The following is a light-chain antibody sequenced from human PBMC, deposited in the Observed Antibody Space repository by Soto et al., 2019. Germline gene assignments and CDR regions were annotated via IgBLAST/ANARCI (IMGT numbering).Light chain of an antibody. J-gene: IGLJ2*01. CDR1: SSDVGTYTY. CDR3: CSYAGTYTLV. V-gene: IGLV2-11*01. CDR2: DVS. Sequence: QSVLTQPRSVSGSPGQSVTISCTGTSSDVGTYTYVSWFQQHPDKAPKLIIFDVSERPSGVPDRFSGSKSGNTASLTISGLQAEDEADYYCCSYAGTYTLVFGGGTQLTVL.